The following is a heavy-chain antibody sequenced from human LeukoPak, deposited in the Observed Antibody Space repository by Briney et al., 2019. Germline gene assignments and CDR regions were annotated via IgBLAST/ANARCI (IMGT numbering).Heavy chain of an antibody. D-gene: IGHD3-3*01. CDR3: ARDLGDFWSGYYGY. J-gene: IGHJ4*02. Sequence: PGGSLRLSCAASGFTFSSYSMNWVRQAPGKGLEWVSSISSSSSYIYYADSVKGRFTISRDNAKNSLYLQMNSLRDEDTAVYYCARDLGDFWSGYYGYWGQGTLVTVSS. V-gene: IGHV3-21*01. CDR1: GFTFSSYS. CDR2: ISSSSSYI.